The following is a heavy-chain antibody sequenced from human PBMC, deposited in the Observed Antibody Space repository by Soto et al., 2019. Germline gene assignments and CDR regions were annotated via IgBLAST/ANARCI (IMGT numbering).Heavy chain of an antibody. CDR2: FDPEDGET. CDR1: GYTLTDFS. CDR3: ATDLPYSSPHADAFDI. V-gene: IGHV1-24*01. J-gene: IGHJ3*02. Sequence: ASVTVSCTFSGYTLTDFSMHWVRQAPGKGLEWMGGFDPEDGETIYAQKFQGRVTMTEDTSTDTAYMELSSLRSEDTAVYYCATDLPYSSPHADAFDIWGQGTMGTVS. D-gene: IGHD6-13*01.